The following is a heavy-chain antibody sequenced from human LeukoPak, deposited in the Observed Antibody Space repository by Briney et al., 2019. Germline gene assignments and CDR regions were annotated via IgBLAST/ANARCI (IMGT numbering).Heavy chain of an antibody. Sequence: ASVKVSCKASGYTFTSYAMNWVRQAPGQGLEWMGWINTNTGNPTYAQGFTGRFVFSLDTSVSTAYLQISSLKAEDTAVYYCARDRYDYVWGSYRPLDYRGQGTLVTVSS. J-gene: IGHJ4*02. CDR2: INTNTGNP. CDR1: GYTFTSYA. D-gene: IGHD3-16*02. CDR3: ARDRYDYVWGSYRPLDY. V-gene: IGHV7-4-1*02.